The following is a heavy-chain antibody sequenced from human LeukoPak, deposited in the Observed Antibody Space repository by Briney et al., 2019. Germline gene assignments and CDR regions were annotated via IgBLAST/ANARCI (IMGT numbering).Heavy chain of an antibody. CDR3: AKPYGDYGYCYYYMDV. D-gene: IGHD4-17*01. J-gene: IGHJ6*03. CDR2: ISSSGSTI. V-gene: IGHV3-48*03. Sequence: GGSLRLSCAASGFTFSSYEMNWVRQAPGKGLEWVSYISSSGSTIYYADSVKGRFTISRDNSKNTLYLQMNSLRAEDTAVYYCAKPYGDYGYCYYYMDVWGKGTTVTVSS. CDR1: GFTFSSYE.